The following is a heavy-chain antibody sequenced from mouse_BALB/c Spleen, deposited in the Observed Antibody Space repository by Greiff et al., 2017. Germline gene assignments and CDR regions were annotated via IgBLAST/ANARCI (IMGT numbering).Heavy chain of an antibody. Sequence: LVESGAELVRPGVSVKISCKGSGYTFTDYAMHWVKQSHAKSLEWIGVISTYYGDASYNQKFKGKATMTVDKSSSTAYMELARLTSEDSAIYYCAGGYDVFAYWGQGTLVTVSA. V-gene: IGHV1S137*01. D-gene: IGHD2-2*01. CDR1: GYTFTDYA. J-gene: IGHJ3*01. CDR2: ISTYYGDA. CDR3: AGGYDVFAY.